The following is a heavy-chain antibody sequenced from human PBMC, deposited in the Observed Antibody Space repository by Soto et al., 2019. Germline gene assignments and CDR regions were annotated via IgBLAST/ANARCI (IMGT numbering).Heavy chain of an antibody. D-gene: IGHD3-10*01. V-gene: IGHV4-38-2*01. J-gene: IGHJ4*02. CDR2: IYHNERT. CDR1: GYSISSGYY. Sequence: SETLSLTCAVSGYSISSGYYWCWIRQPPGKGLEWIGTIYHNERTYYNPSLKSRVTVSLDMSKNQFSLMLTSVTAADTAIYYCPRQGGVSGTPVGYFDFWGQGNLVTVSS. CDR3: PRQGGVSGTPVGYFDF.